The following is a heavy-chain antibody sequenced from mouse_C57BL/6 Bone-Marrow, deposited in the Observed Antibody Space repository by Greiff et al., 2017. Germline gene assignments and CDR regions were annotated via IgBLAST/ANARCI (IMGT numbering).Heavy chain of an antibody. V-gene: IGHV1-52*01. D-gene: IGHD2-4*01. J-gene: IGHJ1*03. CDR3: ARPAYDYDEDWDFDV. CDR2: IDPSDSET. CDR1: GYTFTSYW. Sequence: VQLQQPGAELVRPGSSVKLSCKASGYTFTSYWMHWVKQRPIQGLEWIGKIDPSDSETHYNQKFKDKATLTVDKSSSTAYMQLSSLTSEDSAVYYCARPAYDYDEDWDFDVWGTGTTVTVSS.